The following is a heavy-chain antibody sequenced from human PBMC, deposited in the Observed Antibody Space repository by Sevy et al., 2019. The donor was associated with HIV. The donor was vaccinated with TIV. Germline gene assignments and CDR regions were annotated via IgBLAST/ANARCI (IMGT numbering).Heavy chain of an antibody. CDR3: ASDIVVGRDY. CDR1: GYTLTALS. D-gene: IGHD2-2*01. V-gene: IGHV1-24*01. J-gene: IGHJ4*01. Sequence: GSVEVSCKVSGYTLTALSMHWVRQAPGKGLEWMGGFDEDGEIMYAQKFQGRVTMTEDTSTDTAYMELSSLRSEDTAMYYCASDIVVGRDYWGHGTLVTVSS. CDR2: FDEDGEI.